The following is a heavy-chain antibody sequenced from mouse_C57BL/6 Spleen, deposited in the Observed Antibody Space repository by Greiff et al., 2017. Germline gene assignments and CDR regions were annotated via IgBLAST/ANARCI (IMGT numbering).Heavy chain of an antibody. Sequence: VQLKQPGAELVKPGASVKMSCKASGYTFTSYWITWVKQRPGQGLEWIGDIYPGSGSTNYNEKFKSKATLTVDTSSSTAYMQLSSLTSGDSAVYYCARVDYDGGGFDYWGQGTTLTVSS. D-gene: IGHD2-4*01. CDR3: ARVDYDGGGFDY. V-gene: IGHV1-55*01. CDR2: IYPGSGST. CDR1: GYTFTSYW. J-gene: IGHJ2*01.